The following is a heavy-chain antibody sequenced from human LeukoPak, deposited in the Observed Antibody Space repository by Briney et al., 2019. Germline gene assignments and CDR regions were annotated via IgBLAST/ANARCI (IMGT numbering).Heavy chain of an antibody. CDR1: GYAFTGSY. J-gene: IGHJ3*02. D-gene: IGHD5-12*01. V-gene: IGHV1-2*02. Sequence: ASVKVSCKASGYAFTGSYLHWVRQAPGQGLRWMGWINPNSGRTNYAQNFQGRVTMTRDTSISTAYMVLRSLRSDDTAVYYCASMLQIVTTDPFDIWGQGTMVTVSS. CDR2: INPNSGRT. CDR3: ASMLQIVTTDPFDI.